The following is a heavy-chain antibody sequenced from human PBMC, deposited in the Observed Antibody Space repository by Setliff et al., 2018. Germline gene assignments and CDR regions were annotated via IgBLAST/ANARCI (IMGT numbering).Heavy chain of an antibody. CDR3: ARDGSVRGVDEYFDY. Sequence: ETLSLTCTVSGGSISDYYWSWIRQAPGKGLEWVSAISGSGDKAIQYADSVKGRFAISRDNSKSTLYLQMNNLRAEDTAVYFCARDGSVRGVDEYFDYWGQGTLVTVSS. J-gene: IGHJ4*02. CDR2: ISGSGDKAI. V-gene: IGHV3-23*01. CDR1: GGSISDYY. D-gene: IGHD1-26*01.